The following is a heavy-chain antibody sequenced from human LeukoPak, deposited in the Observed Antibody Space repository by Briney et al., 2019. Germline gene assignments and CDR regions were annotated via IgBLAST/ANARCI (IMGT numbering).Heavy chain of an antibody. Sequence: GGSLRLSCAASGFTFSTFGMNWVRQAPGKGLEWVSYISSSSYSSSVYYADSVKGRFTISRDNAKSSLYLQMNSLRAEDTAVYYCARDDVMVISHWGQGTLVTVSS. V-gene: IGHV3-48*01. J-gene: IGHJ4*02. CDR3: ARDDVMVISH. D-gene: IGHD3-22*01. CDR2: ISSSSYSSSV. CDR1: GFTFSTFG.